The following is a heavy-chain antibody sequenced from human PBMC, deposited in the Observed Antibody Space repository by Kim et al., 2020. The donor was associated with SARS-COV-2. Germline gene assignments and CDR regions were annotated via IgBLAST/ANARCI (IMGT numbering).Heavy chain of an antibody. Sequence: SSTNYADSGKGRFTISRDNAKNSLYLQMNSLRAEDTAVYYCARGGQQLGNWGQGTLVTVSS. D-gene: IGHD6-13*01. CDR3: ARGGQQLGN. CDR2: SST. J-gene: IGHJ4*02. V-gene: IGHV3-11*06.